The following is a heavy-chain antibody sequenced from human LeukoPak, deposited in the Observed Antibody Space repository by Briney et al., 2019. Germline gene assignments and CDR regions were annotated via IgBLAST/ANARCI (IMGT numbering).Heavy chain of an antibody. CDR3: ARQGWLVAPFDY. Sequence: HGESLKISCKGSGYSFTSHWIGWVRQMPGKGLEWMGIIYPGESDIRYSPSFQGQVTISADKSINTAYLQWSSLKASDTATYYCARQGWLVAPFDYWGQGTLVTVSS. D-gene: IGHD5-18*01. J-gene: IGHJ4*02. CDR1: GYSFTSHW. V-gene: IGHV5-51*01. CDR2: IYPGESDI.